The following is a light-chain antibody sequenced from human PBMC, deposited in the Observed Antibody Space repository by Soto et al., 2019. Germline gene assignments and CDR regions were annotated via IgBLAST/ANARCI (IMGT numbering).Light chain of an antibody. Sequence: EIVLTQSPATLFLSPGERATLSCGASQSVSSSYLAWYQQKPALAPRLFIYDASSRAPGIPDRFTGSGSGTDFTLTISRLEPEDFAVYDCQQYGSSPTFGQGTRLEIK. CDR1: QSVSSSY. V-gene: IGKV3D-20*01. CDR3: QQYGSSPT. J-gene: IGKJ5*01. CDR2: DAS.